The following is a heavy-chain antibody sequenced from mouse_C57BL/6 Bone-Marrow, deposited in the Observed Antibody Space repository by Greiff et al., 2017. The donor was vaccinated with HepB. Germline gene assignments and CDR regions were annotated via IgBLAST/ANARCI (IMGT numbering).Heavy chain of an antibody. V-gene: IGHV1-82*01. Sequence: LVESGPELVKPGASVKISCKASGYAFSSSWMNWVKQRPGKGLEWIGRIYPGDGDTNYNGKFKGKATLTADKSSSTAYMQLSSLTSEDSAVYFCAREAEFITTVVATDFDVWGTGTTVTVSS. J-gene: IGHJ1*03. CDR2: IYPGDGDT. CDR3: AREAEFITTVVATDFDV. CDR1: GYAFSSSW. D-gene: IGHD1-1*01.